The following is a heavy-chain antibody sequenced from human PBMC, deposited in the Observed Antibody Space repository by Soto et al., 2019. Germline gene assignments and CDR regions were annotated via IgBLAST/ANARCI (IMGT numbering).Heavy chain of an antibody. V-gene: IGHV3-30*03. J-gene: IGHJ6*02. CDR2: ISYDGSNK. Sequence: QVQLVESGGGVVQPGRSLRLSCAASGFTFSSYGMHWVRQAPGKGLEWVAVISYDGSNKYYADSVKGRFTISRDNSKNTLYLQMNNLRAEDTAVYYCAREGGYYGSGSYSVGDNDYGMDVWGQGTTVTVSS. CDR3: AREGGYYGSGSYSVGDNDYGMDV. CDR1: GFTFSSYG. D-gene: IGHD3-10*01.